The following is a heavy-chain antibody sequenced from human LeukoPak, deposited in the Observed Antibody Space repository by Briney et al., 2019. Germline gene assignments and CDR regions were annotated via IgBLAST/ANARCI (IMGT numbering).Heavy chain of an antibody. Sequence: SETLSLTCAVYGGSFSGYYWSWIRQPPGKGLEWIGEINHSGSTNYNPSLKSRVTISVDTSKNQFSLKLSSVTAADTAVYYCARVRLGYSSDWWYFDYWGQGTLVTVSS. CDR3: ARVRLGYSSDWWYFDY. CDR2: INHSGST. D-gene: IGHD6-19*01. V-gene: IGHV4-34*01. CDR1: GGSFSGYY. J-gene: IGHJ4*02.